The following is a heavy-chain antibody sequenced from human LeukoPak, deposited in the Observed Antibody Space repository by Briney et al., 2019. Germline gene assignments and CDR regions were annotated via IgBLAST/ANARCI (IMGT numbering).Heavy chain of an antibody. CDR3: ARGLRETHYYYYYMDV. J-gene: IGHJ6*03. V-gene: IGHV1-3*03. CDR1: GYTFTSYA. D-gene: IGHD4-17*01. CDR2: INAGNGNT. Sequence: ASVKVSCKASGYTFTSYAMHWVRQAPGQRLEWMGWINAGNGNTKYSQEFQGRVTITRDTSASTAYMELSSLRSEDMAVYYCARGLRETHYYYYYMDVWGKGTTVTISS.